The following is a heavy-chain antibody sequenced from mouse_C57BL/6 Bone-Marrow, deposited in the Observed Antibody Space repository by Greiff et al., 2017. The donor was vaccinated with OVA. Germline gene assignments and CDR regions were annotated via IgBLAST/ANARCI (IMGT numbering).Heavy chain of an antibody. CDR3: ARTYYSNYRYAMDY. D-gene: IGHD2-5*01. CDR2: IDPSDSET. Sequence: QVQLKQPGAELVRPGSSVKLSCKASGYTFTSYWMHWVKQRPIQGLEWIGNIDPSDSETHYNQKFKDKATLTVDKSSSTAYMQLSSLTSEDSAVYYCARTYYSNYRYAMDYWGQGTSVTVSS. V-gene: IGHV1-52*01. CDR1: GYTFTSYW. J-gene: IGHJ4*01.